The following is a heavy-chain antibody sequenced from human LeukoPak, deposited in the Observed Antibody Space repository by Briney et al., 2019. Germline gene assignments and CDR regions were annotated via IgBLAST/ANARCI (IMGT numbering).Heavy chain of an antibody. CDR3: ARGGRFFPTPPDY. Sequence: PGGSLRLSCAASGFTFSSYAMHWVRQAPGKGLEWVAVISYDGSNKYYADSVKGRFTISRDNSKNTLYLQMNSLRAEDTAVYYCARGGRFFPTPPDYWGQGTLVTVSS. CDR2: ISYDGSNK. CDR1: GFTFSSYA. J-gene: IGHJ4*02. D-gene: IGHD3-3*01. V-gene: IGHV3-30-3*01.